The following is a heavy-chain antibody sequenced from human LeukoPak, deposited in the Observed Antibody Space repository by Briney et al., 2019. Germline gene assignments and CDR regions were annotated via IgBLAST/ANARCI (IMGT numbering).Heavy chain of an antibody. D-gene: IGHD1-26*01. CDR2: IYTSGST. Sequence: SETLSLTCTVSGGSISSYYWSWIRQPPGKGLEWIGYIYTSGSTNYNPSLKSRVTISVDTSKNQFSLKLSSATAADTAVYFCARDPLRSSFDLWGQGILVSVSS. CDR1: GGSISSYY. CDR3: ARDPLRSSFDL. J-gene: IGHJ4*02. V-gene: IGHV4-4*09.